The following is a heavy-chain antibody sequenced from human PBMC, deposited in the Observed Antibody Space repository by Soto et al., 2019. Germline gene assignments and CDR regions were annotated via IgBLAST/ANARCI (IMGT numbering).Heavy chain of an antibody. CDR1: GYTFTSYD. CDR3: ARGVDSWSGYLF. CDR2: MNPNSGNT. D-gene: IGHD3-3*01. Sequence: APVKVFCKASGYTFTSYDINWVRQATGQGLEWMGWMNPNSGNTGYAQKFQGRVTMTRNTSISTAYMELSSLRSEDTAVYYCARGVDSWSGYLFWGQGTPVTVSS. V-gene: IGHV1-8*01. J-gene: IGHJ4*02.